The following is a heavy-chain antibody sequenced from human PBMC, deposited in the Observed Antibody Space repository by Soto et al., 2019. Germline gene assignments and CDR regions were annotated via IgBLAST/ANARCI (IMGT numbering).Heavy chain of an antibody. V-gene: IGHV1-69*01. CDR2: IIPIFGTA. J-gene: IGHJ6*02. Sequence: QVQLVQSGAEVKKPGSSVKVSCKASGGTFSSYAISWVRQAPGPGLEWMGGIIPIFGTAHYAQKVQGRVTITADESTSTADMELSSLRSEDTAVYYCAREPRWYAFADYCRDVWGQRTTVTVSS. CDR1: GGTFSSYA. D-gene: IGHD6-13*01. CDR3: AREPRWYAFADYCRDV.